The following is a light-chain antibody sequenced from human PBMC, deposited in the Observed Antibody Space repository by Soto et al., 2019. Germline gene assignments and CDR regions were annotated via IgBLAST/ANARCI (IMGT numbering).Light chain of an antibody. J-gene: IGLJ1*01. CDR2: DVS. CDR1: SSDVGGYNY. V-gene: IGLV2-11*01. CDR3: CSYAGSYV. Sequence: SVLTQARSVSGSPGQSVTISCTGTSSDVGGYNYVSWYQQHPGKAPKLMIYDVSKRPSGVPDRFSGSKSGNTASLTISGLQAEDEADYYCCSYAGSYVFGTGTKVTVL.